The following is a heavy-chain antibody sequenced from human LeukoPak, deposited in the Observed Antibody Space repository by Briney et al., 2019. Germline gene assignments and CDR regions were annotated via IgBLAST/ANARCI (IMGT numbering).Heavy chain of an antibody. CDR1: VYTFTSYD. CDR2: INPSGGST. Sequence: ASVKVSCKASVYTFTSYDINWVRQATGQGLEWMGIINPSGGSTSYAQKFQGRVTMTRDTSTSTVYMELSSLRSEDTAVYYCARDGPVVLWVGESDPYYGMDVWGQGTTVTVSS. D-gene: IGHD3-10*01. CDR3: ARDGPVVLWVGESDPYYGMDV. J-gene: IGHJ6*02. V-gene: IGHV1-46*01.